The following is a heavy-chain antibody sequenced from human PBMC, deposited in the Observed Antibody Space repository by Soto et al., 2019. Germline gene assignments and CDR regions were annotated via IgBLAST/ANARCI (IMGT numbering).Heavy chain of an antibody. CDR1: GYSFTSYW. CDR2: IYPGDSDT. D-gene: IGHD6-19*01. J-gene: IGHJ5*02. V-gene: IGHV5-51*01. Sequence: PGESLKISCKGSGYSFTSYWIGWVRQMPGKGLEWMGIIYPGDSDTRYSPSFQGQVTISADKSISTAYLQWSSLKASDTAMYYCARLILIPLIAVAGSSPGGWFDPWGQGTLVTVSS. CDR3: ARLILIPLIAVAGSSPGGWFDP.